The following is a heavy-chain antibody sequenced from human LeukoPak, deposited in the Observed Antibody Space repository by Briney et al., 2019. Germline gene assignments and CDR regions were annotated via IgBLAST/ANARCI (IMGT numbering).Heavy chain of an antibody. Sequence: ASVTVSCKASGYTFTGYYMHWVRQAPGQGLEWMGWINPNSGGTNYAQKFQGRVTMTRDTSISTAYMELSRLRSDDTAVYYCARGYSGYGGFDYWGQGTLVTVSS. D-gene: IGHD5-12*01. CDR3: ARGYSGYGGFDY. V-gene: IGHV1-2*02. CDR2: INPNSGGT. J-gene: IGHJ4*02. CDR1: GYTFTGYY.